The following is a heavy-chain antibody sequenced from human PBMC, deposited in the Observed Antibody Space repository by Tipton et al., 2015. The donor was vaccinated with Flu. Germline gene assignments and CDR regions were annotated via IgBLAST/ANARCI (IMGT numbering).Heavy chain of an antibody. CDR1: EFTFSTYE. V-gene: IGHV3-48*03. J-gene: IGHJ4*02. CDR2: ISSSGSTI. Sequence: SLRLSCAASEFTFSTYEMNWVRQAPGKGLEWVSYISSSGSTIYYADSVKGRFTISGDNAKNSLYLQMNSLRAEDTAVYYCASPPLLGYWGQGTLVTVSS. CDR3: ASPPLLGY.